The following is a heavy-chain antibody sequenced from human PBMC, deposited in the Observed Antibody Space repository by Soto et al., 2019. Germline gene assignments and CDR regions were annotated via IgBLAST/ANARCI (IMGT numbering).Heavy chain of an antibody. D-gene: IGHD3-22*01. V-gene: IGHV4-59*01. CDR3: ARENYYYDSSGQIDY. J-gene: IGHJ4*02. Sequence: SETLSLTCTVSGGSISSYYWIWIRHPPGKGLEWIGYIYYSGSTNYNPSLKSRVTISVDTSKNQFSLKLSSVTAADTAVYYCARENYYYDSSGQIDYWGQGTLVTVSS. CDR1: GGSISSYY. CDR2: IYYSGST.